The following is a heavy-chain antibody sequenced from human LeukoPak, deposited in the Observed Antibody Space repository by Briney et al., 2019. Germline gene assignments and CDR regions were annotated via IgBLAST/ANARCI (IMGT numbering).Heavy chain of an antibody. V-gene: IGHV3-48*03. CDR2: ISSSCSTI. CDR3: ARGFCSGGSCSTPFDY. CDR1: GFTFSSYE. D-gene: IGHD2-15*01. Sequence: GGSLRLSCAASGFTFSSYEINWVRQAPGKGLEGVSYISSSCSTIYYADSVKGRFTISRDNAKNSLYLQMNSLRAEDTAVYYCARGFCSGGSCSTPFDYWGQGTLVTVSS. J-gene: IGHJ4*02.